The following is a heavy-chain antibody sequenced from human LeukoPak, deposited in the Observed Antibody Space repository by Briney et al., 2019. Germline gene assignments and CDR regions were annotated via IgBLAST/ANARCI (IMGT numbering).Heavy chain of an antibody. CDR2: IYYSGST. Sequence: SETLSLTCTVSGGSISSYYWSWIRQPPGKGLEWIGYIYYSGSTNYNPSLKSRVTISVDTSKNQFSLKLSSVTAADTAVYYCARDSYYYGSGSDRQFDYWGQGTLVTVSS. CDR1: GGSISSYY. CDR3: ARDSYYYGSGSDRQFDY. J-gene: IGHJ4*02. V-gene: IGHV4-59*12. D-gene: IGHD3-10*01.